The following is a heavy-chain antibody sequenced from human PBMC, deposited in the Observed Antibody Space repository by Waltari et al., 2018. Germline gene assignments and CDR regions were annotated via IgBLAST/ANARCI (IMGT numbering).Heavy chain of an antibody. V-gene: IGHV1-69*01. CDR3: ARANYYDSKNAFDI. CDR2: IIPIFGTA. CDR1: GGTFSSYA. D-gene: IGHD3-22*01. J-gene: IGHJ3*02. Sequence: QVQLVQSGAEVKKPGSSVKVSCKASGGTFSSYAISWVRQAPGQGLEWMGGIIPIFGTANDAQKVQGRVKITADESTSTAYMELSSLRSEDTAVYYCARANYYDSKNAFDIWGQGTMVTVSS.